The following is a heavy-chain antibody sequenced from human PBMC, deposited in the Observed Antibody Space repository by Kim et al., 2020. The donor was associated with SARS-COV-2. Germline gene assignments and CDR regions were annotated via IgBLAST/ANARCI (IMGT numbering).Heavy chain of an antibody. D-gene: IGHD4-17*01. Sequence: TYYNPSLKSRVTISVDTSKNQFSLKLSSVTAADTAVYYCARSEGTTPEDYWGQGTLVTVSS. J-gene: IGHJ4*02. CDR2: T. CDR3: ARSEGTTPEDY. V-gene: IGHV4-31*02.